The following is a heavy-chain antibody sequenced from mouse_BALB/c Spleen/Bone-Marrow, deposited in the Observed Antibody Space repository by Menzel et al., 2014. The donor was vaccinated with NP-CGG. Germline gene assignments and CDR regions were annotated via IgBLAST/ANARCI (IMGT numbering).Heavy chain of an antibody. Sequence: KLVESGGGLVQPGGSRKLSCAASGFTFSDYGMAWVRQAPGKGPEWVAFISNLAYSIYYADTVTGRFTISRENAKNTLYLEMSSLRSEDTAMYYCATIYYGNSYAMDYWGQGTSVTVSS. D-gene: IGHD2-1*01. CDR3: ATIYYGNSYAMDY. CDR1: GFTFSDYG. J-gene: IGHJ4*01. V-gene: IGHV5-15*02. CDR2: ISNLAYSI.